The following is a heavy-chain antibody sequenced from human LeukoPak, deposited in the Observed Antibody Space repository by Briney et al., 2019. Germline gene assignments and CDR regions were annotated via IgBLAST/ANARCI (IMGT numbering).Heavy chain of an antibody. Sequence: SETQSLTCTVSGGSISTYYWSWIRQPPGKGLEWIGYIYHSGNTNYNPSLKSRVAISVDTSKHQFSLKLSSVTDADAAVYYCESSVSYRNFDFWGQGTLVTVSS. CDR1: GGSISTYY. CDR2: IYHSGNT. D-gene: IGHD1-26*01. J-gene: IGHJ4*02. V-gene: IGHV4-59*08. CDR3: ESSVSYRNFDF.